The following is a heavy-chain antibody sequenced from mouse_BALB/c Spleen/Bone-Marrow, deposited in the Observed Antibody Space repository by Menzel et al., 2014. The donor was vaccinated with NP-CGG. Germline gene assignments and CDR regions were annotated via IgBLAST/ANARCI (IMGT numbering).Heavy chain of an antibody. V-gene: IGHV5-17*02. J-gene: IGHJ4*01. CDR3: ARSPYGYDGRDY. Sequence: EVKLVESGGGLVQPGGSRKLSCAASGFTFSSFGMHWVRQAPEKGLEWVAYISSGSSTIYYADTVKGRFIISRDNPKNTLFLQMTSLRSEDTAMYYCARSPYGYDGRDYWGQGTSVTVSS. CDR2: ISSGSSTI. D-gene: IGHD2-2*01. CDR1: GFTFSSFG.